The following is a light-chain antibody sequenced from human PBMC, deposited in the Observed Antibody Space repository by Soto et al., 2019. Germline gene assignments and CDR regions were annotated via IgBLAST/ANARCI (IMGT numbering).Light chain of an antibody. J-gene: IGLJ1*01. CDR2: GTT. CDR3: QSYDGTLSGSYV. CDR1: SSNIGAGYD. V-gene: IGLV1-40*01. Sequence: VLTHPPSVSGAPGQRVTISCTGSSSNIGAGYDVHWYQQLPGTAPKLVIYGTTNRPSGVPDRFSGSKSGTSASLAITGLQAEDEADYYCQSYDGTLSGSYVFGIGTKLTVL.